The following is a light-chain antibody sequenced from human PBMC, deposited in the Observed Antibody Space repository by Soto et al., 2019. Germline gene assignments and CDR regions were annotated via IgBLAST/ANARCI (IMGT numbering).Light chain of an antibody. Sequence: EIVLTQSPGTLSLSPGERATLSCRASQSVSSSYLAWYQQKPGQAPRLLIYGASSRATGIPARLSGSGSGTDFTLTISRLEPEDFAVYYCQQYGSSPRYTFGQGTKLEIK. CDR1: QSVSSSY. CDR3: QQYGSSPRYT. J-gene: IGKJ2*01. CDR2: GAS. V-gene: IGKV3-20*01.